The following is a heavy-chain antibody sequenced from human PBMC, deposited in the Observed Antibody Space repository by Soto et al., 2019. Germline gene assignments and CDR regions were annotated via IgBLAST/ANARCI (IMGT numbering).Heavy chain of an antibody. CDR3: ERDLRMLEPFAFDI. CDR1: GYTFTSYA. CDR2: INAGNGYT. J-gene: IGHJ3*02. D-gene: IGHD1-1*01. V-gene: IGHV1-3*01. Sequence: AASVKVSGKASGYTFTSYAMNLVRHSPGQRLEWMGWINAGNGYTKYSQKFQGRVTVTRDTSASTAYMELSSLRAEETAVYYCERDLRMLEPFAFDIWGQGTMVTVSS.